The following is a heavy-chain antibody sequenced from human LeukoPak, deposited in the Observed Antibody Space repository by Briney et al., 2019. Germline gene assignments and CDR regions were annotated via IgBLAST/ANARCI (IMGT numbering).Heavy chain of an antibody. CDR1: GFTFGDYA. V-gene: IGHV3-49*04. D-gene: IGHD5-24*01. J-gene: IGHJ4*02. CDR2: IRSKAYGGTT. CDR3: TRRGGYSYYDY. Sequence: GGSLRLSCTASGFTFGDYAMSWVRQAPGKRLEWVGFIRSKAYGGTTEYAASVKGRFTISRDDSKSIAYLQMNSLKTEDTAVYYCTRRGGYSYYDYWGQGTLVTVSS.